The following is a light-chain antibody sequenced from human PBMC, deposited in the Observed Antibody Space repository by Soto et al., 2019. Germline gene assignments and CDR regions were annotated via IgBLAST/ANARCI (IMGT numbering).Light chain of an antibody. V-gene: IGKV1-27*01. Sequence: DIQMTQSPSSLSTSVGDRVTITCRASQGISNFLAWYQQKPGKVPKLLISAASTLQPGVPSRFSGSGSGTNFTLTITSLQPEVVANYYCQKYSSVITFGQGTRLEMK. CDR1: QGISNF. J-gene: IGKJ5*01. CDR3: QKYSSVIT. CDR2: AAS.